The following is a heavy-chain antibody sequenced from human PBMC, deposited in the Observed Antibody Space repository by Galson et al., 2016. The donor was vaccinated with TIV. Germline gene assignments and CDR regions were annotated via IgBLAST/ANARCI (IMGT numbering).Heavy chain of an antibody. CDR1: GDSISSLY. CDR3: ARDFSGYSGWYFGL. J-gene: IGHJ2*01. D-gene: IGHD5-12*01. V-gene: IGHV4-4*07. Sequence: ETLSLTCTVSGDSISSLYWSWIRQPAGKGLEWIGRIYTGGRSNYNPPLKSRVTMSLDTSKNQFSLKLTSATAADTAVYYCARDFSGYSGWYFGLWGRGTLVTVSS. CDR2: IYTGGRS.